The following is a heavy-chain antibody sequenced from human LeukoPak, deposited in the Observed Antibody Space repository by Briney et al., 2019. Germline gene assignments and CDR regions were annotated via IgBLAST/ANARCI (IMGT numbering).Heavy chain of an antibody. CDR2: ISYDGSNK. D-gene: IGHD6-13*01. V-gene: IGHV3-30*18. CDR3: AKDPRTGYSSSWLDY. Sequence: PGGSLRLSCAASGFTFSSYGMHWVRQAPGKGLEWVAVISYDGSNKYYADSVKGRFTISRDKSKNMLYLQMNSLRPEDTAVYYCAKDPRTGYSSSWLDYWGQGTLVTVSS. J-gene: IGHJ4*02. CDR1: GFTFSSYG.